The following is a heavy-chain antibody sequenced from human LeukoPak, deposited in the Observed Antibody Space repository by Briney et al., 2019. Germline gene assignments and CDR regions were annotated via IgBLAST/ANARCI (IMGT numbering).Heavy chain of an antibody. CDR3: AKTRRDIVVVPDAPFDY. V-gene: IGHV3-30*04. Sequence: WGSLRLSCAASGFTFSSYAMHWVRQAPGKGLQWVAVISYDGNNKYYADSVKGRFTISRDNSKNTLYLQMHSLRAEDTAVYYCAKTRRDIVVVPDAPFDYWGQGTLVTVSS. CDR2: ISYDGNNK. J-gene: IGHJ4*02. D-gene: IGHD2-2*01. CDR1: GFTFSSYA.